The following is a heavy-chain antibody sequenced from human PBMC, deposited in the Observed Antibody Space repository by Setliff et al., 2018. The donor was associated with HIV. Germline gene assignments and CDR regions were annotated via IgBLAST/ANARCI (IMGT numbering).Heavy chain of an antibody. V-gene: IGHV4-61*09. CDR2: IYTGGNA. Sequence: SETLSLTCTVSGDSISSGSHYWSWIRQPAGKGLEWIGHIYTGGNANYNPSLQSRVTISVDTSKNQFSLMLGSMTAADTAVYYCARDSVGATAIDYWGQGTLVTVSS. D-gene: IGHD1-26*01. J-gene: IGHJ4*02. CDR1: GDSISSGSHY. CDR3: ARDSVGATAIDY.